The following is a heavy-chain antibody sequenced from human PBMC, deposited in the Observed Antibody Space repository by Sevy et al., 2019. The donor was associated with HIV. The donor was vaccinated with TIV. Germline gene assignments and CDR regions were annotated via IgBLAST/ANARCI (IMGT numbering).Heavy chain of an antibody. Sequence: GGSLRLSCAASGFTFDDYAMHRVRQAPRKGLEWVSGISWNRGSIGYADSVKGRFTISRDNAKNSLYLQMNSLRAEDMALYYCAKAHDSSGYYEGEGYGMDVWGQGTTVTVSS. V-gene: IGHV3-9*03. CDR1: GFTFDDYA. J-gene: IGHJ6*02. CDR3: AKAHDSSGYYEGEGYGMDV. CDR2: ISWNRGSI. D-gene: IGHD3-22*01.